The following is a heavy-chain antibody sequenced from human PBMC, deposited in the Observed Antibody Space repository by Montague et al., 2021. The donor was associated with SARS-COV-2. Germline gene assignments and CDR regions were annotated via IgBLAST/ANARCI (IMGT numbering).Heavy chain of an antibody. CDR1: GFSISSGSYY. D-gene: IGHD3-10*01. V-gene: IGHV4-39*01. Sequence: SETLSLTCTVSGFSISSGSYYCGWIRQPPGKGLEWIGSIYYSGSTYYHPSLKSRVTISVDASKNQLSLKLSSVTAADTAVYYCARHYYGSGSYYLGEFDYWGQGTLVTVSS. J-gene: IGHJ4*02. CDR3: ARHYYGSGSYYLGEFDY. CDR2: IYYSGST.